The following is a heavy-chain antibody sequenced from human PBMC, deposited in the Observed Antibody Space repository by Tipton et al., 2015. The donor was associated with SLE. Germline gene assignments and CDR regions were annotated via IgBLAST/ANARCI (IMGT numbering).Heavy chain of an antibody. J-gene: IGHJ4*02. CDR2: INHSGST. CDR3: ARGDGYNFGY. CDR1: GGSISSGGYS. V-gene: IGHV4-30-2*01. D-gene: IGHD5-24*01. Sequence: TLSLTCAVSGGSISSGGYSWSWIRQPPGKGLEWIGEINHSGSTNYNPSLKSRVTISVDTSKNQFSLKLSSVTAADTAVYYCARGDGYNFGYWGQGTLVTVSS.